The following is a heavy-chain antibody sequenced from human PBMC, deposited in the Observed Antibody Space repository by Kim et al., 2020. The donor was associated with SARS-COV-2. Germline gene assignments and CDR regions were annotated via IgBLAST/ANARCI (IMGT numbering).Heavy chain of an antibody. CDR2: ISHDGTST. D-gene: IGHD3-16*01. J-gene: IGHJ6*02. CDR3: AKDVLDYSGVVA. Sequence: GGSLRLSCAASGFSFSSCAMTWVRQAPGKGLEWVSSISHDGTSTHYAHSVKGRFTISRDNSKNTLYLQLNSLRGEDTALYYCAKDVLDYSGVVAWG. CDR1: GFSFSSCA. V-gene: IGHV3-23*01.